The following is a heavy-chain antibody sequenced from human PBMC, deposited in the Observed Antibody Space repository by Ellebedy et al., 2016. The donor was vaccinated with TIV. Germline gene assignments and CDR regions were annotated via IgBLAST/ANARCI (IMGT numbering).Heavy chain of an antibody. CDR1: GLTFSNNW. Sequence: GESLKISCAASGLTFSNNWMSWVRQAPGKGLECVANIKQDGREKFYVDSVKGRFTLSRDNAKNSLYLQMNSLRAEDTAVYYCAREDIVVVPAAMDDAFDIWGQGTMVTISS. CDR2: IKQDGREK. V-gene: IGHV3-7*01. D-gene: IGHD2-2*01. J-gene: IGHJ3*02. CDR3: AREDIVVVPAAMDDAFDI.